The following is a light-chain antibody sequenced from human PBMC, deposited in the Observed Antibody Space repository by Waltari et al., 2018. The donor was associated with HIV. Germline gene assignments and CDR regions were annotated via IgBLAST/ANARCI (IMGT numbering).Light chain of an antibody. Sequence: EIVLTPSPGTLSLSPGERATLSCRASQSLRSSPLAWYQQKPGQAPRLLIYRASSRATGIPDRFSGSGSGTDFTLTISRLEPEDFAVYYCQHYSSSPYTFGQGTKLEIK. CDR3: QHYSSSPYT. CDR1: QSLRSSP. CDR2: RAS. V-gene: IGKV3-20*01. J-gene: IGKJ2*01.